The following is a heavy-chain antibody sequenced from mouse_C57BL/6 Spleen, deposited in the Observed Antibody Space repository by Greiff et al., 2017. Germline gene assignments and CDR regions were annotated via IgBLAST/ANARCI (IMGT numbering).Heavy chain of an antibody. V-gene: IGHV2-9*01. CDR3: AKHSQLGRGFAY. J-gene: IGHJ3*01. CDR1: GFSLTSYG. Sequence: QVQLKQSGPGLVAPSQSLSITCPVSGFSLTSYGVDWVRQPPGTGLEWLGVLWGGGITNYTSALMSRLSISKDNSKSQVFLKMNSLQTDDTAMYYCAKHSQLGRGFAYWGQGTLVTVSA. D-gene: IGHD4-1*02. CDR2: LWGGGIT.